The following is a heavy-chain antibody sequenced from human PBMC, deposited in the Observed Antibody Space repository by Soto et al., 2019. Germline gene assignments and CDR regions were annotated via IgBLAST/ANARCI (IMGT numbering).Heavy chain of an antibody. CDR2: IPSRGRP. J-gene: IGHJ5*02. CDR3: ARDTYSGYDFGL. V-gene: IGHV4-30-4*01. D-gene: IGHD5-12*01. Sequence: QVQLRESGPGLVKPSQTLSLTCSVSGASVAGGSYYRSWVRQPPGKGLECIGYIPSRGRPFYNPSLTSRGTISADTSKNQLSLQLTSVTAADTAVYYCARDTYSGYDFGLWGQGTLVTVSS. CDR1: GASVAGGSYY.